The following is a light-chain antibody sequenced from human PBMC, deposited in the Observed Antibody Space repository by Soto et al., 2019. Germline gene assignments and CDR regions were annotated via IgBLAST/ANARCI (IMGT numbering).Light chain of an antibody. J-gene: IGKJ1*01. Sequence: DSQMTQSPSSLSASVGDRVTITCQASQDISNYLNWYQQKPGKAPKLLIYAASSLQSGVPSRFSGSGSGTDFTLTISSLQPEDFATYYCQQSYSTPWAFGQGTKVDIK. V-gene: IGKV1-39*01. CDR1: QDISNY. CDR2: AAS. CDR3: QQSYSTPWA.